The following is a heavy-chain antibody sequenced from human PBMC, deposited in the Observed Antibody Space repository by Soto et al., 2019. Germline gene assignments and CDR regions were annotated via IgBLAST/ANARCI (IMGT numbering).Heavy chain of an antibody. CDR3: ATLSGDYGVYYYYGMDV. J-gene: IGHJ6*02. CDR1: GGSISSYY. D-gene: IGHD4-17*01. Sequence: SETLSLTCTVSGGSISSYYWSWIPQPPGKGLEWIGYIYYSGSTNYNPSPKSRVTISVDTSKHQFSLKLSSVTAADTAVYYCATLSGDYGVYYYYGMDVWGQGTTVTVSS. V-gene: IGHV4-59*01. CDR2: IYYSGST.